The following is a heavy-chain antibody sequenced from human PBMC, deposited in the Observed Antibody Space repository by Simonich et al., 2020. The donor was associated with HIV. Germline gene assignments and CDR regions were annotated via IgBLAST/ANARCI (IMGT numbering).Heavy chain of an antibody. V-gene: IGHV4-34*01. CDR3: ARHGEYSYGPYFDY. CDR1: GGSFSGYY. J-gene: IGHJ4*02. CDR2: INHSGST. Sequence: QVQLQQWGAGLLKPSETLSLTCAVYGGSFSGYYWCGVRQPPGKGLEWIGEINHSGSTNDNPSLKSRVNISVDTSKNQFSLKLSSVTAADTAVYYCARHGEYSYGPYFDYWGQGTLVTVSS. D-gene: IGHD5-18*01.